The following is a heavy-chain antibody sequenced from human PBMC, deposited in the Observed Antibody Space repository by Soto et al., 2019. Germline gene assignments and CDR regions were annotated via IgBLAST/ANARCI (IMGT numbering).Heavy chain of an antibody. D-gene: IGHD2-8*01. CDR2: IYSSGST. CDR3: ARQGYCTTGVCPPQEKNFQH. J-gene: IGHJ1*01. CDR1: SDSISNYY. Sequence: QVQLQESGPGLVKPSETLSLICIVSSDSISNYYWSWIRQPPGKGLEWIGYIYSSGSTNYNPSLKSRVTISIDTSKNQFSLKLSSVTAADTAVYYCARQGYCTTGVCPPQEKNFQHWGQGTLVTVSS. V-gene: IGHV4-59*08.